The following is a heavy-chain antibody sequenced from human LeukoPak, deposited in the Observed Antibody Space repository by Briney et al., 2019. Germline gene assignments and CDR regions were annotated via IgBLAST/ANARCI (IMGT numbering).Heavy chain of an antibody. Sequence: PSQTLSLTYTVSCGYISSGSYYWSWIRQPAGKGLEWIGRIYTRGSTNYNPSLKRRVTISVDTSKNQFSLKLSSVTAADTAVYYCARDLSYYYDSSGPINYYYNMDVWGKGNTVTVSS. CDR3: ARDLSYYYDSSGPINYYYNMDV. V-gene: IGHV4-61*02. CDR2: IYTRGST. J-gene: IGHJ6*03. D-gene: IGHD3-22*01. CDR1: CGYISSGSYY.